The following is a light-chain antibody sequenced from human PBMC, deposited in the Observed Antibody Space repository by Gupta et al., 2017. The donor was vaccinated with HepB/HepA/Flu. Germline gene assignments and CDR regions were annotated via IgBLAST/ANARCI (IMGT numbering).Light chain of an antibody. CDR1: QTIGTS. Sequence: EIALTQSPNFQSVTPSEKVTITCRASQTIGTSLHWYQQKPHQSPKLIIKYASQSFPGVPSRFRGSGYGTDFTLTIDSLEAEDAATYYCHQSNNLPYTFGQGTKLEIK. V-gene: IGKV6-21*01. CDR2: YAS. J-gene: IGKJ2*01. CDR3: HQSNNLPYT.